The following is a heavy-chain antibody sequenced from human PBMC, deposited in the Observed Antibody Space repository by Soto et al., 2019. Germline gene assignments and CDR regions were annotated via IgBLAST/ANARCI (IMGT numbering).Heavy chain of an antibody. V-gene: IGHV3-30*18. J-gene: IGHJ6*02. Sequence: QVQLVESGGGVVQPGRSRRLSCAASGFTFSSYGMHWVRQAPGKGLEWVAVISYDGSNKYYADSVKGRFTISRDKSKNTLYLQMNSLRAEDTAVYYCAKDRAWIQLWLGCMDVWGQGTTVTVSS. D-gene: IGHD5-18*01. CDR2: ISYDGSNK. CDR3: AKDRAWIQLWLGCMDV. CDR1: GFTFSSYG.